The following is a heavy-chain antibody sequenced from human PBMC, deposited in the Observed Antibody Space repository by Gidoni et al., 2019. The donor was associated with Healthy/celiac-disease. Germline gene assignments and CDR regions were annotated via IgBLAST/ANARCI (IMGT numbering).Heavy chain of an antibody. V-gene: IGHV3-7*03. CDR2: IKQDGREK. CDR3: ARDSSSWLQYYYYYGMDV. J-gene: IGHJ6*02. Sequence: LEWVANIKQDGREKYYVDSVKGRFTISRDNAKNSLYLQMNSLRAEDTAVYYCARDSSSWLQYYYYYGMDVWGQGTTVTVSS. D-gene: IGHD6-13*01.